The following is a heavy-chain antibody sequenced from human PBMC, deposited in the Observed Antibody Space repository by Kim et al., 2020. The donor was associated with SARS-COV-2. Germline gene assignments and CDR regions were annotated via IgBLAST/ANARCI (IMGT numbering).Heavy chain of an antibody. V-gene: IGHV1-69*13. J-gene: IGHJ3*02. CDR2: IIPIFGTA. Sequence: SVKVSCKASGGTFSSYAISWVRQAPGQGLEWMGGIIPIFGTANYAQKFQGRVTITADESTSTAYMELSSLRSEDTAVYYCARVGLPAPYGSGSYENAFDIWGQGTMVTVSS. CDR3: ARVGLPAPYGSGSYENAFDI. D-gene: IGHD3-10*01. CDR1: GGTFSSYA.